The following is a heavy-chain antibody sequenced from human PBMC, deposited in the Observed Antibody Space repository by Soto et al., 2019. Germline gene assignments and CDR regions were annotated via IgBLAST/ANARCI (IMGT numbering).Heavy chain of an antibody. D-gene: IGHD2-15*01. CDR2: IYHSGST. J-gene: IGHJ5*02. Sequence: PSETLSLTCAVSGYSISSGYYWGWIRQPPGKGLEWIGSIYHSGSTYYNPSLNSRVTISVDTSKNQFSLKLSSVTAADTAVYYCAREADIVVVVAAPDLNWFDPWGQGTLVTVSS. CDR1: GYSISSGYY. CDR3: AREADIVVVVAAPDLNWFDP. V-gene: IGHV4-38-2*02.